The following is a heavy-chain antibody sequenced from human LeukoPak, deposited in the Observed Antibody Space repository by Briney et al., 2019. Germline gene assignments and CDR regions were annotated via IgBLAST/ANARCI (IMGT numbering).Heavy chain of an antibody. CDR2: ISAYNGNT. J-gene: IGHJ4*02. D-gene: IGHD1-14*01. Sequence: GASVKVSCKASGYTFTGYYMHWVRQAPGQGLEWMGWISAYNGNTSYAQKLQGRVTMTTDTSTSTAYMELRSLRSDDTAVYYCARDEDNRPLDYWGQGTLVTVSS. CDR3: ARDEDNRPLDY. V-gene: IGHV1-18*04. CDR1: GYTFTGYY.